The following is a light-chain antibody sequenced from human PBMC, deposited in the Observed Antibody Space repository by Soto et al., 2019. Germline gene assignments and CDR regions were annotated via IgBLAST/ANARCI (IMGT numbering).Light chain of an antibody. CDR2: AAS. V-gene: IGKV1-8*01. CDR1: QGISSY. J-gene: IGKJ1*01. Sequence: AIRMTQSPSSLSASTADRLTITWRASQGISSYLAWYQQKPGKAPKLLIYAASTLQSGVPSRFSGSGSGTDFTLTISCLQSEDFATYYCQQYYSYPWTFGQGTKVDIK. CDR3: QQYYSYPWT.